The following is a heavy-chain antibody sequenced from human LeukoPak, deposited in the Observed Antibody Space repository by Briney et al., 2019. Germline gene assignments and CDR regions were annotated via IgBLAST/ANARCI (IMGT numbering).Heavy chain of an antibody. CDR3: AKEAQKVRGYFDY. CDR2: ISYDGSNK. J-gene: IGHJ4*02. CDR1: GFTFSSYA. V-gene: IGHV3-30*04. D-gene: IGHD3-10*01. Sequence: PGRSLRLSCAASGFTFSSYAMHWVRQAPGKGLEWVAVISYDGSNKYYADSVKGRFTISRDNSKNTLYLQMNSLRAEDTAVYYCAKEAQKVRGYFDYWGQGTLVTVSS.